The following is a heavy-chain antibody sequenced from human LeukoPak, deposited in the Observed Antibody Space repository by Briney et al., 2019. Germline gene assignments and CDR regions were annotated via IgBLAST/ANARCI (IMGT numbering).Heavy chain of an antibody. V-gene: IGHV5-51*01. Sequence: GESLKIFCKGSGYSFTSYWIGWVRQMPGKGLEWMGIIYPGDSDTRCSPSFQGQVTISADKSISTAYLQWSSLKASDTAMYYCARLGLQRYYYYYYYMDVWGKGTTVTVSS. CDR3: ARLGLQRYYYYYYYMDV. CDR1: GYSFTSYW. CDR2: IYPGDSDT. D-gene: IGHD5-18*01. J-gene: IGHJ6*03.